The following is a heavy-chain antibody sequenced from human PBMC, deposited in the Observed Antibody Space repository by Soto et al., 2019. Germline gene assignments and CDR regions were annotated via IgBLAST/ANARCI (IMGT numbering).Heavy chain of an antibody. Sequence: TLSLSCVISGYSVASSSVAWNWVRQSPSRGLEWLGRTYYRSRWYSDFAVSVRGRIVINADTSKNQFSLQLNSVTPEDTAVYFCARSEEDSDYYYYGLDVWGQGTTVTVPS. V-gene: IGHV6-1*01. J-gene: IGHJ6*02. CDR2: TYYRSRWYS. CDR1: GYSVASSSVA. D-gene: IGHD2-15*01. CDR3: ARSEEDSDYYYYGLDV.